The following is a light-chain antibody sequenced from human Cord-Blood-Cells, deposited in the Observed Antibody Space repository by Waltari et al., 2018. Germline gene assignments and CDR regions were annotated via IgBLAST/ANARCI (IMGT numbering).Light chain of an antibody. J-gene: IGLJ3*02. V-gene: IGLV2-14*01. CDR3: SSYTSSSTRV. Sequence: SALTQPASVSGSPGQSITIPCTGTSSAVGGYKAVSWYQQHPGKAPKLMIYDVSNRPSGVSNRFSVSKSGNTASLTISGLQAEDEADYYCSSYTSSSTRVFGGGTKLTVL. CDR2: DVS. CDR1: SSAVGGYKA.